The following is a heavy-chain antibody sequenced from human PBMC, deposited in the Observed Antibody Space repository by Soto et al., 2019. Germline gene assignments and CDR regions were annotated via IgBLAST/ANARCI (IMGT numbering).Heavy chain of an antibody. J-gene: IGHJ6*03. CDR1: GGSISSSSYY. Sequence: SETLSLTCTVSGGSISSSSYYWGWIRQPPGKGLEWIGSIYYSGSTYYNPSLKSRFTISGDTSKNQFSLKMSCVTAADTAVYYCARIGGSYYYYYYMDVWGKGTTVTVSS. D-gene: IGHD1-26*01. CDR2: IYYSGST. CDR3: ARIGGSYYYYYYMDV. V-gene: IGHV4-39*01.